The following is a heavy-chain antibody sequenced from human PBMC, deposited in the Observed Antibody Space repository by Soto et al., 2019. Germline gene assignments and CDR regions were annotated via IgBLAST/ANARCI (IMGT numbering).Heavy chain of an antibody. D-gene: IGHD3-10*02. CDR2: MNPNSGNT. CDR3: ARCGEVLLCLEGPPSYYYYMDV. CDR1: GYTFTSYD. V-gene: IGHV1-8*01. Sequence: GASGEGLCKASGYTFTSYDINWVRQATGQGLEWMGWMNPNSGNTGYAQKFQGRVTMTRNTSISTAYMELSSLRSEDTAVYYCARCGEVLLCLEGPPSYYYYMDVWGKGTTVTVSS. J-gene: IGHJ6*03.